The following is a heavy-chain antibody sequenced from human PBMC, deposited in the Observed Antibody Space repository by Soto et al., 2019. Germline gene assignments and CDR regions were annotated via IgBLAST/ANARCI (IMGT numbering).Heavy chain of an antibody. CDR1: GFTFSTYW. CDR3: ARATGSNHPFDY. Sequence: GGSLRLSCAATGFTFSTYWMHWVRQGPGKGLVWVSRISTDGSSTTYADSVKGRFTIYRDNAKNTLYLQMNSLRAEDTAVYYCARATGSNHPFDYWGQGS. J-gene: IGHJ4*02. CDR2: ISTDGSST. V-gene: IGHV3-74*01. D-gene: IGHD2-2*01.